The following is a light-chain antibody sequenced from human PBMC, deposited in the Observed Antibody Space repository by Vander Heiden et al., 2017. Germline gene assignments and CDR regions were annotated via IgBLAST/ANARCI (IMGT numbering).Light chain of an antibody. CDR3: MSFIGGNSYV. CDR1: SRDVGIYNS. CDR2: DDT. V-gene: IGLV2-14*03. J-gene: IGLJ1*01. Sequence: GSPGQSITISCTGTSRDVGIYNSVSWYQQHPGKAPKLMIYDDTSRPSGVSNRFYGSKSGNTASLSISGLQAEDEADYYRMSFIGGNSYVFGPGTKVTVL.